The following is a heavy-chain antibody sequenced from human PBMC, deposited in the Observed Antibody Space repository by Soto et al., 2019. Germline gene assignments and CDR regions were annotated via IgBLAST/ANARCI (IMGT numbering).Heavy chain of an antibody. CDR1: GYTFTNYG. CDR2: ISPYNGKT. V-gene: IGHV1-18*01. Sequence: QAQPVQSGAEVKKPGASVNISCKASGYTFTNYGFIWVRQAPGHGLEWVGWISPYNGKTEYAQNLQGRVTMTRDKPTSTAYMELRSLRSDDTAVYYCARDIYGGNCCDAFDIWGQGTMVTVSS. J-gene: IGHJ3*02. CDR3: ARDIYGGNCCDAFDI. D-gene: IGHD2-15*01.